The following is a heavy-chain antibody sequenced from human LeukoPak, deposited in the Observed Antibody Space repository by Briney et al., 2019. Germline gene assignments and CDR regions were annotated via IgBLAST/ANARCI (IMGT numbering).Heavy chain of an antibody. Sequence: GGSLRLSCAASGFIFSNFAMKWVRQAPGKGLEWVANIKQDGSEKYYVDSVKGRFTISRDNAKNSLYLQMNSLRAEATAVYYCARDNYGASFDYWGQGTLVTVSS. J-gene: IGHJ4*02. CDR2: IKQDGSEK. D-gene: IGHD3-10*01. V-gene: IGHV3-7*03. CDR3: ARDNYGASFDY. CDR1: GFIFSNFA.